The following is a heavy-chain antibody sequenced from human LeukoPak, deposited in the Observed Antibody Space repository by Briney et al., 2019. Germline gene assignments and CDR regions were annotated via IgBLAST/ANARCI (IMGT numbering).Heavy chain of an antibody. CDR2: ISGNGGTT. V-gene: IGHV3-23*01. J-gene: IGHJ6*03. CDR1: GFTFSSYP. D-gene: IGHD4-17*01. CDR3: AKDSYGSPNYYYYYMDV. Sequence: GGSLRLSCAASGFTFSSYPMSWVRQAPGKGLEWVSAISGNGGTTSYTDSVKGRFTISRDNSKNTLYLQINSLRAEDTAVYYCAKDSYGSPNYYYYYMDVWGKGTTVTISS.